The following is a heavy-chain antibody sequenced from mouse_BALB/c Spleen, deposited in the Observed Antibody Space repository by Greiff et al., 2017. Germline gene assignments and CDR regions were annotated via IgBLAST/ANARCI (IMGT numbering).Heavy chain of an antibody. J-gene: IGHJ2*01. Sequence: VKVVESGPGLVAPSQSLSITCTVSGFSLTSYGVHWVRQPPGKGLEWLGVIWAGGSTNYNSALMSRLSISKDNSKSQVFLKMNSLQTDDTAMYYCARARRAYGNYGGYFDYWGQGTTLTVSS. D-gene: IGHD2-1*01. CDR3: ARARRAYGNYGGYFDY. V-gene: IGHV2-9*02. CDR2: IWAGGST. CDR1: GFSLTSYG.